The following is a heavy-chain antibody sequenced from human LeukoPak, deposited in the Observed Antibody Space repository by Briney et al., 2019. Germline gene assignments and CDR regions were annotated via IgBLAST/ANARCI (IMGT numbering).Heavy chain of an antibody. CDR1: VFTFSTYV. D-gene: IGHD1-1*01. Sequence: GRSLRLSCAASVFTFSTYVMSGVRQAPGKGLEWVSAISGSGGSTYYADSVKGRFTISRDNSKNTLYLQMNSLGADDTAVYYCAKGNWRYFDYWGQGTLVTVSS. J-gene: IGHJ4*02. CDR2: ISGSGGST. CDR3: AKGNWRYFDY. V-gene: IGHV3-23*01.